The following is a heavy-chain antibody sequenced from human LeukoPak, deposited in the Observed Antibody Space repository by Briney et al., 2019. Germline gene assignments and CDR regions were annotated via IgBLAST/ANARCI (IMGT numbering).Heavy chain of an antibody. V-gene: IGHV1-18*01. CDR3: AKQTSAGASDAFDI. CDR1: GYTFTSYG. Sequence: ASVKVSCKASGYTFTSYGISWVRQAPGQGLEWMGWISAYNGKTYYAQKLQGRVTMTTDTSTSTGYMELRSLRSDNTAVYYCAKQTSAGASDAFDIWGQGTMVTVSS. J-gene: IGHJ3*02. D-gene: IGHD6-13*01. CDR2: ISAYNGKT.